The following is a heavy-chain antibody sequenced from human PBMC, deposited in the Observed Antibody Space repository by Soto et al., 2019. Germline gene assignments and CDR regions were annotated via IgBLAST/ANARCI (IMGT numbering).Heavy chain of an antibody. Sequence: EVQLLESGGGLVQPGGSLRLSCAASRFTFKTYAMSWVRQAPGKGLEWVSTINPSGGSTYYPDSVKGRFTISRDNSKDTLYLQMDSLRADDTAVYYCAKGANYYGIFDYWGQGTLVTVSS. CDR3: AKGANYYGIFDY. CDR2: INPSGGST. J-gene: IGHJ4*02. D-gene: IGHD3-22*01. CDR1: RFTFKTYA. V-gene: IGHV3-23*01.